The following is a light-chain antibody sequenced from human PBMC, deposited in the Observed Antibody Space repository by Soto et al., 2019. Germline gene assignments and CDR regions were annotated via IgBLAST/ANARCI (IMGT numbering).Light chain of an antibody. Sequence: ESVLAQSPGTLSLSPGERATLSWRASQSVTXSYLDRYHQEPGQAPRLFIDGXSRRATGSPDRLSGSGSATDFTLTTSRMEPEYFAVYYCQQYDSATSTFGQGTRLEIK. J-gene: IGKJ5*01. CDR3: QQYDSATST. CDR2: GXS. CDR1: QSVTXSY. V-gene: IGKV3-20*01.